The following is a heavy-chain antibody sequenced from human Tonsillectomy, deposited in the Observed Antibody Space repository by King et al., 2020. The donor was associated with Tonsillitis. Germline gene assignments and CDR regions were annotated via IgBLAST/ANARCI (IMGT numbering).Heavy chain of an antibody. Sequence: VQLVESGGGLVKPGGSLRLSCATSGFTFRNYDMNWVRQAPGRGLEWVSSINTGSTYIYYAEPVKGRFTISRDNAKNSLFLELNSLRAEDTAVYFCAKDQGAGYFDTGRGAFDIWGQGTMVTVSS. D-gene: IGHD3-22*01. CDR2: INTGSTYI. CDR1: GFTFRNYD. CDR3: AKDQGAGYFDTGRGAFDI. J-gene: IGHJ3*02. V-gene: IGHV3-21*01.